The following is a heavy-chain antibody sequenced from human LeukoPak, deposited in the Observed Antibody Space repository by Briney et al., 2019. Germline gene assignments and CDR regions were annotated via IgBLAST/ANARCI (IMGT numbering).Heavy chain of an antibody. CDR2: IYFRGSI. V-gene: IGHV4-39*07. CDR3: AREDRYCSSTSCYTWDY. D-gene: IGHD2-2*02. Sequence: SETLSLTCTVSGVSISSSNYLWAWIRQSPGKGLEWIGSIYFRGSISSSPSLKSRVTISIDASKNQSSLKLTSVTAADTAAYYCAREDRYCSSTSCYTWDYWGQGTLVAV. J-gene: IGHJ4*02. CDR1: GVSISSSNYL.